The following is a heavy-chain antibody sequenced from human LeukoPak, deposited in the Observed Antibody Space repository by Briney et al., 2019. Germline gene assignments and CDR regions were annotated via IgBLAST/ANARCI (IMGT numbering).Heavy chain of an antibody. Sequence: SETLSLTCTVSGGSISSYYCNWIRQPPGKGLEWIGYIYYSGSTNYNPSLKRRVTISIDTSKNRFSLKMTSLTAADTAVYYCATGTSWFDPWGQGTLVAVSS. CDR3: ATGTSWFDP. J-gene: IGHJ5*02. CDR2: IYYSGST. V-gene: IGHV4-59*08. CDR1: GGSISSYY.